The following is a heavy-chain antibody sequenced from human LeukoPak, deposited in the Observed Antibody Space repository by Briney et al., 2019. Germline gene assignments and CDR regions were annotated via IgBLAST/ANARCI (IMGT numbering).Heavy chain of an antibody. CDR1: GYTFTTYY. D-gene: IGHD1-1*01. J-gene: IGHJ4*02. Sequence: ASVKVSCKVSGYTFTTYYIHWVRQAPGQGLEWMGFINPSGGSTSYAQKFQGRVTMTRDTSTSTVYMELSSLRSEDTAVYYCARNVASGFDFWGQGTLVTVSS. V-gene: IGHV1-46*01. CDR3: ARNVASGFDF. CDR2: INPSGGST.